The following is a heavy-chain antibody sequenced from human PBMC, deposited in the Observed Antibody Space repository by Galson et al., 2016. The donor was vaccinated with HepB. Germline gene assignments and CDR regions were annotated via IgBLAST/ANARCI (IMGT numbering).Heavy chain of an antibody. CDR3: AKNLRKWLQSEFHF. CDR1: GFTFSDYY. Sequence: SLRLSCAASGFTFSDYYMSWIRQAPGKGLEWVSYISNSGRTIYYTDSVKGRFTISRDNAKNSVYLQMNSLKAEATAEYYCAKNLRKWLQSEFHFWGRGTLVSVSS. D-gene: IGHD5-24*01. CDR2: ISNSGRTI. J-gene: IGHJ4*02. V-gene: IGHV3-11*01.